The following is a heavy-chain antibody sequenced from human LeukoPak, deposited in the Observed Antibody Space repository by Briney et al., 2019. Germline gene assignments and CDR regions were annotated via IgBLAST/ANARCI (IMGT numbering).Heavy chain of an antibody. D-gene: IGHD3-3*01. V-gene: IGHV3-7*01. CDR1: GFTFSSYW. CDR2: IKQDGSEK. CDR3: ARGGYDFWSGYYGAFDI. J-gene: IGHJ3*02. Sequence: GGSLRLTCAASGFTFSSYWMSWVRQAPGRGLEWMANIKQDGSEKYYVDFVKGRFTISRDNAKNSLYLQMNSLRAEDTAVYYCARGGYDFWSGYYGAFDIWGQGTMVTVSS.